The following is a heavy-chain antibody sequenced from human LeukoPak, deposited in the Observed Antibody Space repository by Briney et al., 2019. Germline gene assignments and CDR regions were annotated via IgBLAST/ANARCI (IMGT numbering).Heavy chain of an antibody. J-gene: IGHJ4*02. V-gene: IGHV1-18*01. Sequence: ASVKVSCKASGYTFTSYGISWVRQAPGQGLEWMGWISAYNGNTNYAQKLQGRVTMTTDTSTSTAYMELRSLRSDDTAVHYCARDIVVVPAAISLDYWGQGTLVTVSS. CDR1: GYTFTSYG. CDR2: ISAYNGNT. CDR3: ARDIVVVPAAISLDY. D-gene: IGHD2-2*02.